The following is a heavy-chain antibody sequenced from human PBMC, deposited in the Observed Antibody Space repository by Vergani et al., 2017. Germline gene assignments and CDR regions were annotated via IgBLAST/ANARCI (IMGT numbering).Heavy chain of an antibody. V-gene: IGHV4-31*01. J-gene: IGHJ5*02. CDR1: GGSISSGGYY. D-gene: IGHD1-1*01. CDR3: AGLAKLERDNWFDP. Sequence: QVQLQESGPGLVKPSQTLSLTCTVSGGSISSGGYYWSRIRQQPGKGLEWIGYIYYSGSTYYNPSLKSLVTISVDTSKNQFSLKLSSVTAAGTAVYYCAGLAKLERDNWFDPWGQGTLVTVSS. CDR2: IYYSGST.